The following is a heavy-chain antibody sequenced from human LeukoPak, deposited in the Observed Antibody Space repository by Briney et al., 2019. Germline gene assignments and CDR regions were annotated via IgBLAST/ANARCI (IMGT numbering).Heavy chain of an antibody. CDR3: ARRGWYYDSSGYVDY. V-gene: IGHV4-39*07. D-gene: IGHD3-22*01. CDR1: GGSISSSSYY. J-gene: IGHJ4*02. CDR2: IYYSGST. Sequence: PSETLSLTCTVSGGSISSSSYYWGWIRQPPGKGLEWIGSIYYSGSTYYNPSLKSRVNISVDTSKNQFSLKLSSVTAADTAVYYCARRGWYYDSSGYVDYWGQGTLVTVSS.